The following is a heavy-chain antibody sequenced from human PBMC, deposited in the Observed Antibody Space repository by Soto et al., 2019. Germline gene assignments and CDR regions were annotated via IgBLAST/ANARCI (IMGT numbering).Heavy chain of an antibody. CDR3: ADAFDI. V-gene: IGHV4-4*02. Sequence: PSETLSLTCAVSGDSIIGTHWWSWVRRPPGKGLEFIGETHHSRGTNYNPSLRSRVTMSLDKSKNQLSLILYSVTAADTGVYYCADAFDIWGQGTMVTVS. CDR1: GDSIIGTHW. CDR2: THHSRGT. J-gene: IGHJ3*02.